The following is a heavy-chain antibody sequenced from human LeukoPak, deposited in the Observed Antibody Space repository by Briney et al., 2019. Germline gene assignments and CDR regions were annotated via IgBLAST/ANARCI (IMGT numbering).Heavy chain of an antibody. CDR1: GFTFSSYS. J-gene: IGHJ4*02. Sequence: GGSLRLSCAASGFTFSSYSMNWVRQAPGKGLEWVSAISGSGGSTYYADSVKGRFTISRDNSKNTLYLQMNSLRAEDTAVYYCAKDSAPHISGSYHNYWGQGTLVTVSS. D-gene: IGHD1-26*01. CDR3: AKDSAPHISGSYHNY. CDR2: ISGSGGST. V-gene: IGHV3-23*01.